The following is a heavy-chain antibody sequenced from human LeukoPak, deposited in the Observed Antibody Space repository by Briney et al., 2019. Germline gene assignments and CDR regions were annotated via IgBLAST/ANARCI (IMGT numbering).Heavy chain of an antibody. CDR3: ASLVVTAISHYFDY. D-gene: IGHD2-21*02. CDR2: IYYSGST. V-gene: IGHV4-59*08. CDR1: GGSISSYY. J-gene: IGHJ4*02. Sequence: PSETLSLTCTVSGGSISSYYWSWIRQPPGKGLEWIGYIYYSGSTNYNPSLKSRVTISVDTSKNQFSLKLSSVTAADTAVYYCASLVVTAISHYFDYWGQGTLVTVSS.